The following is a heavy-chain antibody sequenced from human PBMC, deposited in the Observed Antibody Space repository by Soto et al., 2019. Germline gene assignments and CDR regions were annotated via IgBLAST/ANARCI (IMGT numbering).Heavy chain of an antibody. Sequence: GGSLRLSCAASIFTFSSYSMNWVRQAPGKGLEWVSSISASSTYIYYADSGKGRFTISRDNAKNSLYLQMDSLRAEDTAVYYCARDLLGYSPGGFDIWGQGTMVTVSS. CDR2: ISASSTYI. CDR3: ARDLLGYSPGGFDI. V-gene: IGHV3-21*01. J-gene: IGHJ3*02. CDR1: IFTFSSYS. D-gene: IGHD5-12*01.